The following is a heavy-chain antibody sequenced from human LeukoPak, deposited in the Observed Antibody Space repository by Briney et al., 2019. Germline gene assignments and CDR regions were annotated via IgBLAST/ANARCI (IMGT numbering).Heavy chain of an antibody. CDR3: ARAGEYYYGSGSLTDNWFDP. CDR1: GGSISSGGYP. D-gene: IGHD3-10*01. V-gene: IGHV4-30-2*01. CDR2: IYHSGST. Sequence: SQTLSLTCAVSGGSISSGGYPWSWIRQPPGKGLEWIGYIYHSGSTYYNPSLKSRVTISVDRSKNQFSLKLSSVTAADTAVYYCARAGEYYYGSGSLTDNWFDPWGQGTLVTVSS. J-gene: IGHJ5*02.